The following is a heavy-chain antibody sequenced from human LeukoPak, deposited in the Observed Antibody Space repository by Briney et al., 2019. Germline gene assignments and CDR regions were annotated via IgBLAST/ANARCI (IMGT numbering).Heavy chain of an antibody. J-gene: IGHJ4*02. CDR1: GFTFSDHY. D-gene: IGHD5/OR15-5a*01. CDR2: IRNKANYYTT. V-gene: IGHV3-72*01. Sequence: PGGSLRLSCAASGFTFSDHYMDWVRLAPGKGLEWVGRIRNKANYYTTHYGASVKGRFTISRDDSRNLLSLQMHSLKSEDTAVYYCVRVGLSTIGSRSSDYWGQGSLVIVSS. CDR3: VRVGLSTIGSRSSDY.